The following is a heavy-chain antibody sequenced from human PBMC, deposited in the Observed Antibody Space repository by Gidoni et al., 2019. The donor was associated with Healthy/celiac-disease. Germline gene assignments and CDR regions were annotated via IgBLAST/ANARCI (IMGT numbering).Heavy chain of an antibody. V-gene: IGHV4-59*13. J-gene: IGHJ5*02. D-gene: IGHD3-3*01. Sequence: QVQLQESGPGLVKPSETLSLTCSVSGDSISSDYWSWIRQPPGKGLEWIGYIYYTGSTNYNPSLKSRVTISIHTSTNQFSLRLSSVTAADTAVYYCARVSDFWSGRGVDPWGQGTLVTVSS. CDR2: IYYTGST. CDR3: ARVSDFWSGRGVDP. CDR1: GDSISSDY.